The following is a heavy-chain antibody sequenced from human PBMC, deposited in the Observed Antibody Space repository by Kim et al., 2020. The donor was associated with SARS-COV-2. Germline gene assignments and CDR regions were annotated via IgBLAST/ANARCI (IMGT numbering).Heavy chain of an antibody. Sequence: YAQKLQGRVTMTTDTSTSTAYMELRSLRSDDTAVYYCAREPNYYDSSGYLYWGQGTLVTVS. D-gene: IGHD3-22*01. V-gene: IGHV1-18*01. J-gene: IGHJ4*02. CDR3: AREPNYYDSSGYLY.